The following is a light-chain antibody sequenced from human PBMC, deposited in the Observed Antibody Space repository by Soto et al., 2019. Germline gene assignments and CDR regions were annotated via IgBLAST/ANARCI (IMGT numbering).Light chain of an antibody. CDR1: QSVYNNY. J-gene: IGKJ4*01. CDR3: QQYGSSRT. V-gene: IGKV3-20*01. CDR2: GAS. Sequence: ELVLTQSPDTLSLSPGERATLSCRASQSVYNNYLAWYQQKPGQAPRPLIYGASSRATGIPDRFSGSVSGTDFTLSISRLEPEDSAVYYCQQYGSSRTVGGGTKVDSK.